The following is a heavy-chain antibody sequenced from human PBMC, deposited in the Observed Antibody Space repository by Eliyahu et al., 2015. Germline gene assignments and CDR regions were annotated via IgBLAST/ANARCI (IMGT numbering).Heavy chain of an antibody. CDR2: IYSSGTT. D-gene: IGHD6-19*01. J-gene: IGHJ4*02. CDR3: ARGIAVAGTYFDY. Sequence: EVQLVESGGGLXQPGGSLRLSXXASGFXVSSNYXXWVRQAPGKGLEWVXLIYSSGTTYYADSVKGRFTISRDNSKNTLYLQMNSLRAEDTAVYYCARGIAVAGTYFDYWGQGALVTVSS. V-gene: IGHV3-53*01. CDR1: GFXVSSNY.